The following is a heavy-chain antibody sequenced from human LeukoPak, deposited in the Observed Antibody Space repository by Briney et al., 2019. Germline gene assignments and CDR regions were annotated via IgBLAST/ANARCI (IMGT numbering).Heavy chain of an antibody. CDR2: IYYSGST. D-gene: IGHD3-16*01. Sequence: PSETLSLTCTVSGGSISSYYWSWIRQPPGKGLEWIGYIYYSGSTNYNPSLKSRVTISVDTSKNQFSLKLSSVTAADTAVYYCARGGALETYYMDVWGKGTTVTVSS. V-gene: IGHV4-59*01. J-gene: IGHJ6*03. CDR3: ARGGALETYYMDV. CDR1: GGSISSYY.